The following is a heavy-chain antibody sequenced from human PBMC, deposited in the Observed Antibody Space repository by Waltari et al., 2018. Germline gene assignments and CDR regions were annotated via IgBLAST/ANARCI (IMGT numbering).Heavy chain of an antibody. D-gene: IGHD3-10*01. J-gene: IGHJ4*02. CDR3: ARETGAITGLRGDVDS. V-gene: IGHV3-49*03. Sequence: EVQLVESGGDLVQPGRALRLSCRAYGSNYRDGGLSWLRQAPGKGLDWVGFIRRAVSGATTEYAASVKGRFTLSRDDSKSILYLHMNSLNSDDTAVYYCARETGAITGLRGDVDSWGQGTLVTVSS. CDR1: GSNYRDGG. CDR2: IRRAVSGATT.